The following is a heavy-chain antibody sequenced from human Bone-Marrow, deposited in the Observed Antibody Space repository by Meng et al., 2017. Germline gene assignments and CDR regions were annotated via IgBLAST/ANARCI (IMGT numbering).Heavy chain of an antibody. CDR1: GYSITGSYN. Sequence: SQTLSLTCAVSGYSITGSYNWGWIRQSPGKGLEWMGSIYQSESTYYHPSLKSRVTMSADTSKSQFSLKLTSVTAADTAAYYCAGGAVVTLIFYHAMDVWGQGTTVTVSS. CDR2: IYQSEST. D-gene: IGHD2-21*02. CDR3: AGGAVVTLIFYHAMDV. J-gene: IGHJ6*02. V-gene: IGHV4-38-2*01.